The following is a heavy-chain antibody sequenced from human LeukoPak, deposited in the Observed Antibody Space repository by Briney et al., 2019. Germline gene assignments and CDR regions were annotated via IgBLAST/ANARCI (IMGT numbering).Heavy chain of an antibody. D-gene: IGHD4-17*01. CDR3: ARHYYSDPFDY. Sequence: SETLSLTCTVSGASISSYYWSWLRQPPGKGVEWIGYIDYSGSTNYNPSLKSRVIISVDTSKTQFSLKLSSVTAADTAVYYCARHYYSDPFDYWGQGTLVTVSS. V-gene: IGHV4-59*01. CDR1: GASISSYY. J-gene: IGHJ4*02. CDR2: IDYSGST.